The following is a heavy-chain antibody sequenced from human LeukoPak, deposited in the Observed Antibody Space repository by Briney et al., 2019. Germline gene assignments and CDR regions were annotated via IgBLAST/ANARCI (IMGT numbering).Heavy chain of an antibody. J-gene: IGHJ5*02. V-gene: IGHV4-59*01. CDR2: IYYSGST. CDR1: GGSISSYY. Sequence: SETLSLTRTVSGGSISSYYWSWIRQPPGKGLEWIGYIYYSGSTNYNPSLKSRVTISVDTSKNQFSLKLSSVTAADTAVYYCARDYYSRFDPWGQGTLVTVSS. D-gene: IGHD4-11*01. CDR3: ARDYYSRFDP.